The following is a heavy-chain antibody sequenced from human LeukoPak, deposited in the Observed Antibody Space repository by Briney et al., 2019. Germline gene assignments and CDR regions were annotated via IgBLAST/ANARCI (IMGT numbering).Heavy chain of an antibody. J-gene: IGHJ4*02. V-gene: IGHV1-2*02. D-gene: IGHD2-15*01. CDR1: GYTFTGYY. Sequence: ASVKVSCKASGYTFTGYYMHWVRQAPGQGLEWMGWINPNSGGTNYAQKFQGRVTMTRDTSISTAYMELSRLRSDDTAVYYCARINLDCSGGSCYHYFDYWGQGTLVTVSS. CDR3: ARINLDCSGGSCYHYFDY. CDR2: INPNSGGT.